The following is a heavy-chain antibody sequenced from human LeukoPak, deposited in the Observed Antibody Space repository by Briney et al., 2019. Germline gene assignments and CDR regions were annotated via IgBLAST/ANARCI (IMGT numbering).Heavy chain of an antibody. D-gene: IGHD2-15*01. CDR3: ARQWRGYCSGGSCPYPGYYHYYMDV. V-gene: IGHV4-59*08. CDR1: GGSISSYY. J-gene: IGHJ6*03. Sequence: PSETLSLTCTVSGGSISSYYWSWIRQPPGKGLEWIGYIYYSGSTNYNPSLKSRVTISVDTSKNQFSLKLSSVTAADTAVYYCARQWRGYCSGGSCPYPGYYHYYMDVWGKGTTVTVSS. CDR2: IYYSGST.